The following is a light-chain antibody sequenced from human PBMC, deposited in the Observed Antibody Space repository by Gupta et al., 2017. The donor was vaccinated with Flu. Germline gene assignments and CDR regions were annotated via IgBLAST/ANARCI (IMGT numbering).Light chain of an antibody. CDR2: GAS. CDR1: QDISNY. Sequence: DLQMTQSPSSLSASVGDRVTITCRASQDISNYLAWYQQKPGKPPKLLIYGASNLRSGVPCRFSGSGSGKDFTLTSSGLQDEDVACYYYQRDNGARLFGQGTQVEIK. V-gene: IGKV1-27*01. CDR3: QRDNGARL. J-gene: IGKJ5*01.